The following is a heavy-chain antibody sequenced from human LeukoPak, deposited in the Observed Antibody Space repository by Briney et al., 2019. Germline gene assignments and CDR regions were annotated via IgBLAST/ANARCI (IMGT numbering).Heavy chain of an antibody. CDR2: ISYDGSNK. D-gene: IGHD3-16*01. J-gene: IGHJ4*02. CDR1: GFTFSSYA. CDR3: ARVQGGRGYFDY. V-gene: IGHV3-30*14. Sequence: GGSPRLSCAASGFTFSSYAMHWVRQAPGKGLEWVAVISYDGSNKYYADSVKGRFTISRDNSKNTLYLQMNSLRAEDTAVYYCARVQGGRGYFDYWGQGTLVTVSS.